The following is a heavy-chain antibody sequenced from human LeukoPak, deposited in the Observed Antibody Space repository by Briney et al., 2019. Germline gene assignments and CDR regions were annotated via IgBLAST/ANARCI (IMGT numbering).Heavy chain of an antibody. Sequence: GGSLRLSCAASGFTFSTYSMNWVRQAPGKGLEWVSSISSSSSYIYYADSVKGRFTISRDNAKNSVYLQMNSLRAEDTAVYYCASGGDPYYYDSSGTPYYFDYWGQGTLVTVSS. D-gene: IGHD3-22*01. CDR3: ASGGDPYYYDSSGTPYYFDY. J-gene: IGHJ4*02. CDR2: ISSSSSYI. V-gene: IGHV3-21*01. CDR1: GFTFSTYS.